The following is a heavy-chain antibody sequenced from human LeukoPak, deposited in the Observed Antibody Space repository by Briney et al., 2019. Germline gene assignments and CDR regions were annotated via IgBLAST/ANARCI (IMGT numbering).Heavy chain of an antibody. Sequence: PGRSLRLSCAASGFTFSSYAMHWVRQAPGKGLEWVAVISYDGSNKYYADSVKGRFTISRDNSKNTLYLQMNSLRAEDTAVYYFARDLIAAAGTLNYYYYGMDVWGQGTTVTVSS. CDR1: GFTFSSYA. CDR2: ISYDGSNK. D-gene: IGHD6-13*01. J-gene: IGHJ6*02. CDR3: ARDLIAAAGTLNYYYYGMDV. V-gene: IGHV3-30-3*01.